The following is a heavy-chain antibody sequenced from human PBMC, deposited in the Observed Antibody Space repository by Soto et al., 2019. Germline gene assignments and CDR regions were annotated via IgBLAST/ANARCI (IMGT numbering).Heavy chain of an antibody. Sequence: RGESLKISCKGSGYSFAGYWITWVRQRPGKGLEWMGRIDPSDSQTYYSPSLRGHVTISVTKSITTVFLQWSSLRASDTAMYYCARQIYDSGTGPNFQYYFDSWGQGXPVTV. D-gene: IGHD5-12*01. J-gene: IGHJ4*02. V-gene: IGHV5-10-1*01. CDR1: GYSFAGYW. CDR3: ARQIYDSGTGPNFQYYFDS. CDR2: IDPSDSQT.